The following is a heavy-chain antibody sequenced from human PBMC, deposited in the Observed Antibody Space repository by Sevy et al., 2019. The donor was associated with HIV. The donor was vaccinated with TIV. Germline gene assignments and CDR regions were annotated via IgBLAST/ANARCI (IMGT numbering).Heavy chain of an antibody. V-gene: IGHV4-59*08. CDR1: DDSINSYY. Sequence: SETLSLTCSVSDDSINSYYWSWIRQPPGKGLEWIGYIYNNIGSTSYNPSLTSRVTISVDMSKNQFSLKLASVTAADTAVYYCARGAVVIGTAATPVLDFWGQGSLVTVS. CDR2: IYNNIGST. D-gene: IGHD2-2*01. J-gene: IGHJ4*02. CDR3: ARGAVVIGTAATPVLDF.